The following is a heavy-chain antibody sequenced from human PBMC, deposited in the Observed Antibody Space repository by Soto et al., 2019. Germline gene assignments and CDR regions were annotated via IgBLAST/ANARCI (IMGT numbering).Heavy chain of an antibody. V-gene: IGHV3-7*01. Sequence: EVQLVESGGGLVQPGGSLRLSCAASGFTFSSNWMSWVRQAPGKGLEWVANIKQDGSEKYYVDSVKGRFTISRDNAKNSLYLQMNSLRAEDTAVYYCARDGGAVAGIEYWGQGTLVTVSS. CDR2: IKQDGSEK. J-gene: IGHJ4*02. D-gene: IGHD6-19*01. CDR3: ARDGGAVAGIEY. CDR1: GFTFSSNW.